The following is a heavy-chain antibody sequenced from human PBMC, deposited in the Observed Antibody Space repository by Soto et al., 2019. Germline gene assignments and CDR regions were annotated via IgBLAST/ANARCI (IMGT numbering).Heavy chain of an antibody. J-gene: IGHJ4*02. Sequence: PGGSLRLSCAASGFTFSSYAMGWVRRALGKGLEWVSTISGSGGSTYYADSVKGRFTISRDSSKNTLYLQMNSLRAEDTAVYYCAKSDPSGSFNDYWGQGTLVTVSS. CDR1: GFTFSSYA. D-gene: IGHD6-25*01. CDR2: ISGSGGST. V-gene: IGHV3-23*01. CDR3: AKSDPSGSFNDY.